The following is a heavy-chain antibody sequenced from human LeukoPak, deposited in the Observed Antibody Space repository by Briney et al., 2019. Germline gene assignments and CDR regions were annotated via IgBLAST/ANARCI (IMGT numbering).Heavy chain of an antibody. CDR2: IKPDGSEQ. CDR1: GFTFRVYW. J-gene: IGHJ3*02. Sequence: GGSLRLSCTASGFTFRVYWMSWVRQAPGKGLDWVANIKPDGSEQYYVDSVRGRFTVPRDNARNSLYLQMNSLSAEDTAVYYCARDNNAAFDIWGLGTMVTVSS. D-gene: IGHD2-2*01. V-gene: IGHV3-7*04. CDR3: ARDNNAAFDI.